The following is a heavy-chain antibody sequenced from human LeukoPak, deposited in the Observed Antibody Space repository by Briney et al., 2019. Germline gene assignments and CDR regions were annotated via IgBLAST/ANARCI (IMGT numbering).Heavy chain of an antibody. Sequence: PSETLSLTCTVSGGAISSSSYYWGWIRRPPGKGLEWIGSIYYSGNTYYNPSLKSRVTISVDTSKKQFSLKLSSVTAADTAVYYCARHHSYSSGYRSFDFRGQGTLVTVSS. CDR3: ARHHSYSSGYRSFDF. J-gene: IGHJ4*02. D-gene: IGHD6-25*01. CDR1: GGAISSSSYY. CDR2: IYYSGNT. V-gene: IGHV4-39*01.